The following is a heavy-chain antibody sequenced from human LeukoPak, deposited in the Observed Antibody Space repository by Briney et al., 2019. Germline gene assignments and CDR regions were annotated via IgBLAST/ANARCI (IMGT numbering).Heavy chain of an antibody. V-gene: IGHV3-15*01. D-gene: IGHD6-19*01. Sequence: GGSLRLSCAASGFTFSNAWMSWVRQAPGKGLEWVGRIKSKTDGGTTDYAAPVKGRFTISRDDSKNTLYLQMNSLKTEDTAVYYCTTLPSIAVAGTVDYWGQGTLVTVSS. CDR3: TTLPSIAVAGTVDY. CDR2: IKSKTDGGTT. CDR1: GFTFSNAW. J-gene: IGHJ4*02.